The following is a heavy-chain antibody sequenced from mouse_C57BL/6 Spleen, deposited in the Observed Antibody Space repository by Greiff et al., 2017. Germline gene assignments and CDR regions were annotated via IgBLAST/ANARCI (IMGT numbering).Heavy chain of an antibody. CDR3: TSRNYVRPAWFAY. CDR1: GYTFTDYE. D-gene: IGHD2-1*01. CDR2: IDPETGGT. Sequence: LVESGAELVRPGASVTLSCKASGYTFTDYEMHWVKQTPVHGLEWIGAIDPETGGTAYNQKFKGKAILTADKSSSTAYMELRSLTSEDSAVYYCTSRNYVRPAWFAYWGQGTLVTVSA. V-gene: IGHV1-15*01. J-gene: IGHJ3*01.